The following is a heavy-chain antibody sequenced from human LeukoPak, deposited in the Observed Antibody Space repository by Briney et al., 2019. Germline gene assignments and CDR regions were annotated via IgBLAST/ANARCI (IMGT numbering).Heavy chain of an antibody. CDR1: GGSISSHY. J-gene: IGHJ6*03. CDR3: ARNQDYGSYYYYYMDV. Sequence: PSETLSLTCTVSGGSISSHYWSWIRQPPGKGLEWIGYIYYSGSTNYNPSLKSRVTISVDTSKNQFSLKLSSVTAADTAVYYCARNQDYGSYYYYYMDVWGKGTTVTVCS. D-gene: IGHD4-17*01. V-gene: IGHV4-59*11. CDR2: IYYSGST.